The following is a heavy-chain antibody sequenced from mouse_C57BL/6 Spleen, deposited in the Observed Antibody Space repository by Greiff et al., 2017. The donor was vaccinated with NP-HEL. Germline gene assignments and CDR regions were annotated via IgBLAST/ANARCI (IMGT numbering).Heavy chain of an antibody. CDR2: IYPGDGDT. CDR3: ARNSGYVGWFAY. J-gene: IGHJ3*01. Sequence: QLQESGAELVKPGASVKISCKASGYAFSSYWMNWVKQRPGKGLEWIGQIYPGDGDTNYNGKFKGKATLTADKSSSTAYMQLSSLTAEDSAVYSCARNSGYVGWFAYWGQGTLVTVSA. V-gene: IGHV1-80*01. CDR1: GYAFSSYW. D-gene: IGHD3-2*02.